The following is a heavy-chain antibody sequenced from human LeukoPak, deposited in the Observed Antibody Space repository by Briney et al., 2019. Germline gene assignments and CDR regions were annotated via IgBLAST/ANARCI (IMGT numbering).Heavy chain of an antibody. CDR1: GGSISSYY. CDR2: IYTSGST. V-gene: IGHV4-4*07. CDR3: ARHPTTEGNYGMDV. J-gene: IGHJ6*02. D-gene: IGHD4-17*01. Sequence: PSETLSLTCTVSGGSISSYYWSWIRQPAGKGLEWIGRIYTSGSTNYNPSLKSRVTMSVDTSKNQFSLKLSSVTAADTAVYYCARHPTTEGNYGMDVWGQGTTVTVSS.